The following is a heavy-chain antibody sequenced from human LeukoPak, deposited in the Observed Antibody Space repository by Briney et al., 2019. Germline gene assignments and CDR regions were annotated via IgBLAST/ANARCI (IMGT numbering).Heavy chain of an antibody. CDR1: GYSISSGYY. CDR3: ARGRVYYAIDV. J-gene: IGHJ6*02. CDR2: VYYSGST. Sequence: SETLSLTCTVSGYSISSGYYRAWIRQPPGKGLEWVGSVYYSGSTYYNPSLESRVTISVDTSKNQFSLKLSSVTAADTAVYYCARGRVYYAIDVWGQGTTATVSS. V-gene: IGHV4-38-2*02. D-gene: IGHD6-13*01.